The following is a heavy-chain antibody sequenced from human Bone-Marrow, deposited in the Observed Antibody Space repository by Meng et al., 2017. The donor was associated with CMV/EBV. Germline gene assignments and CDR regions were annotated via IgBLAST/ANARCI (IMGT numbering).Heavy chain of an antibody. J-gene: IGHJ2*01. V-gene: IGHV4-31*02. CDR3: AREGKNYAFGTVLRQGYLDL. D-gene: IGHD4/OR15-4a*01. CDR1: GGYY. CDR2: IYYSGST. Sequence: GGYYWSWIRQHPGKGLEWIGYIYYSGSTYYNPSLKSRVTISVDTSKNQFSLKLSSVTAADTAVYYCAREGKNYAFGTVLRQGYLDLWGRGTLVTVSS.